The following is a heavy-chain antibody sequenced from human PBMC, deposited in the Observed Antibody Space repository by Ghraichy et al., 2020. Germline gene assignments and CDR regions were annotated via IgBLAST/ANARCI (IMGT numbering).Heavy chain of an antibody. CDR1: GFTFSSYA. CDR2: ISGSGGST. CDR3: ARCGGDCYSVY. Sequence: GGSLRLSCAASGFTFSSYAMSWVRQAPGKGLEWVSAISGSGGSTYYADSVKGRFTISRDNSKNTLYLQMNSLRAEDTAVYYCARCGGDCYSVYWGQGTLVTVSS. V-gene: IGHV3-23*01. D-gene: IGHD2-21*02. J-gene: IGHJ4*02.